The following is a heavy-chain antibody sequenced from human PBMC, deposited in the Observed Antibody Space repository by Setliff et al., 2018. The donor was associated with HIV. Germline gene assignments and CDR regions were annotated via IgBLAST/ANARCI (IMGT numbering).Heavy chain of an antibody. J-gene: IGHJ4*02. Sequence: GGSLRLSCAASGFSFSNFAMNWVRQAPGKGLEWVSGISDSGGASHYADSVKGRFTISRDNSKNTLHLQMDSLRVEDTAMYYCAKTPSSGWYSLYLDYWGQGTLVTVSS. CDR2: ISDSGGAS. V-gene: IGHV3-23*01. CDR1: GFSFSNFA. CDR3: AKTPSSGWYSLYLDY. D-gene: IGHD6-19*01.